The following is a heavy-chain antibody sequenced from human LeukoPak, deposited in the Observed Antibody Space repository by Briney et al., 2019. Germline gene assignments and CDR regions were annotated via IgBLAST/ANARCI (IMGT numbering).Heavy chain of an antibody. D-gene: IGHD6-19*01. CDR3: AREKIAVAGTYYYYMDV. Sequence: PGGSLRLSCAASGFTFSSYAMHWVRQAPGKGLEWVAVISYDGSNKYYADSVKGRFTISRDNSKNTLYLQMNSLRAEDTAVYYCAREKIAVAGTYYYYMDVWGKGTTVTVSS. V-gene: IGHV3-30*04. CDR2: ISYDGSNK. CDR1: GFTFSSYA. J-gene: IGHJ6*03.